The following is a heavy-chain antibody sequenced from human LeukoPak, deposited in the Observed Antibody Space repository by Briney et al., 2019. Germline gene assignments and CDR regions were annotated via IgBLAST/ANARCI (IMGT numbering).Heavy chain of an antibody. V-gene: IGHV4-59*01. CDR3: ARDARQYYYGSGRDYYYYGMDV. D-gene: IGHD3-10*01. CDR1: GGSISSYY. J-gene: IGHJ6*02. Sequence: SETLSLTCTVSGGSISSYYWSWIRQPPGKGVEWIGYIYYSGSTNYNPSLKSRVTISVDTSKNQFSLKLSSVTAADTAVYYCARDARQYYYGSGRDYYYYGMDVWGQGTTVTVSS. CDR2: IYYSGST.